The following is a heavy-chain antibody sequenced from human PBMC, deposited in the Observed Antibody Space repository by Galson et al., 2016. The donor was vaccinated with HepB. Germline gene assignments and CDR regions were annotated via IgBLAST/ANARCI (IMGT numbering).Heavy chain of an antibody. CDR1: GFTFSDYY. Sequence: SLRLSCAASGFTFSDYYMSWIRQAPGEGLEWVSYISVTSTYTNYADSVKGRFTVSRDNAKNSLYLQMNTLRAEDTAIYYCARDRGSYCGGDCSDYYFDYWGQGTLVTVSS. CDR3: ARDRGSYCGGDCSDYYFDY. V-gene: IGHV3-11*06. D-gene: IGHD2-21*02. CDR2: ISVTSTYT. J-gene: IGHJ4*02.